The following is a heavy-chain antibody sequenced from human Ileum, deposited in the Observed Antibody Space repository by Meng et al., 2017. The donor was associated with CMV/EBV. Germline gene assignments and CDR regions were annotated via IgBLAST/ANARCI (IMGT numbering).Heavy chain of an antibody. J-gene: IGHJ4*02. CDR2: ISTYSTYI. CDR3: ASGFCGSTSCYREFDY. V-gene: IGHV3-21*01. D-gene: IGHD2-2*01. Sequence: GESLKLSCAASTSIFSSYTMSWVRQVPGKGLEWVSSISTYSTYIYYADSVKGRFTSSRDNAKNSLYLQMDTLRAEDTAVYYCASGFCGSTSCYREFDYWGQGTLVTVSS. CDR1: TSIFSSYT.